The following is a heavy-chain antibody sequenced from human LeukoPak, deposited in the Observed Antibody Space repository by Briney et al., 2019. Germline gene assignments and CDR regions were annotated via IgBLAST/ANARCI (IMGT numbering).Heavy chain of an antibody. CDR2: LNSDGSST. CDR1: GFTFSSYW. D-gene: IGHD6-19*01. Sequence: TGGSLRLSCAASGFTFSSYWMHWVRHAPGKGLVWVSRLNSDGSSTTYADSVKGRFTISRDNAKNTLYLQMNSLRAEDTAVYYCARGSSGWSLDAFDVWGQGTMVTVSS. V-gene: IGHV3-74*01. CDR3: ARGSSGWSLDAFDV. J-gene: IGHJ3*01.